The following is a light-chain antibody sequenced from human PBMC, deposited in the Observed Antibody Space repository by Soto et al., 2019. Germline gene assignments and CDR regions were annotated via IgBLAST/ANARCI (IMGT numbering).Light chain of an antibody. CDR1: QSISSC. Sequence: DIQMTQSPSTLSASVGDRATITCRASQSISSCLAWYQQKPGEAPKILIYKASSLETGVPSRFSGSGSGTEFTLTISSLQPDDFATYYCQQYDYYPYTFGQGTKLEIK. V-gene: IGKV1-5*03. J-gene: IGKJ2*01. CDR2: KAS. CDR3: QQYDYYPYT.